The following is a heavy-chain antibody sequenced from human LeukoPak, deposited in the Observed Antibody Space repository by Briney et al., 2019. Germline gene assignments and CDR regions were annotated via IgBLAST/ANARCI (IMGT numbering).Heavy chain of an antibody. V-gene: IGHV4-59*12. CDR2: IYYSGST. CDR1: GGSRSSYY. Sequence: SETLTLTRTVSGGSRSSYYWSWIRQPPGEGLEWIGYIYYSGSTNYNPSLKSRVTISVDTFKNQFSLKLSSVTAADTAVYYCARLGQHVAAAFDYWGQGTLVTVSS. J-gene: IGHJ4*02. CDR3: ARLGQHVAAAFDY. D-gene: IGHD6-19*01.